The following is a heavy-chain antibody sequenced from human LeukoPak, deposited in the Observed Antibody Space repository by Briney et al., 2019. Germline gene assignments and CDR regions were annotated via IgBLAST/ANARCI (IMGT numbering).Heavy chain of an antibody. D-gene: IGHD5-18*01. CDR2: ISWNSGSI. J-gene: IGHJ4*02. CDR3: ARGPPQTWIQLWLPFDY. V-gene: IGHV3-9*01. Sequence: GGSLRLSCAASGFTFDDYAMHWVRQAPGKGLEWVSGISWNSGSIGYADSVKGRFTISRDNAKNSLYLQMNSLRAEDTAVYYCARGPPQTWIQLWLPFDYWGQGTLVTVSS. CDR1: GFTFDDYA.